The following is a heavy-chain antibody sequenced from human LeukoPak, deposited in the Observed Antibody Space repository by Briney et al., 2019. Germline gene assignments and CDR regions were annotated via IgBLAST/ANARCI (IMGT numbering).Heavy chain of an antibody. CDR3: ARVGPVAYQLLDNWFDP. CDR1: GYTFTGYY. Sequence: ASVKVSCKASGYTFTGYYVHWVRQAPGQGLEWMGWINPDSGGTNYAQKFQGRVTMTRDTSISTAYMELSRLRSDDTAVYYCARVGPVAYQLLDNWFDPWGQGTLVTVSS. CDR2: INPDSGGT. V-gene: IGHV1-2*02. J-gene: IGHJ5*02. D-gene: IGHD2-2*01.